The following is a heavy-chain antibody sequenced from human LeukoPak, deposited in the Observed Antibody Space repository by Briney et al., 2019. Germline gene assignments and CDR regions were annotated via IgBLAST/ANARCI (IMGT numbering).Heavy chain of an antibody. V-gene: IGHV3-21*04. CDR2: ITASSTAI. Sequence: GGSLRLSCAASGFTFNTYTMNWVRQAPGKGLEWVSSITASSTAIYSADSVKGRFTISRDNAKNSLYLQMNSLRAEDMALYYCAKGRGLSYDYGVDYWGQGTLVTVSS. D-gene: IGHD4-17*01. CDR1: GFTFNTYT. J-gene: IGHJ4*02. CDR3: AKGRGLSYDYGVDY.